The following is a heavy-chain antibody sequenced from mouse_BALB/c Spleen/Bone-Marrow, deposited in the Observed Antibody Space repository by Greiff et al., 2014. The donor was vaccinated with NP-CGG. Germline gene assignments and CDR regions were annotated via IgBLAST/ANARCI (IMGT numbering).Heavy chain of an antibody. J-gene: IGHJ4*01. Sequence: EVQLQESGAELVKPGASVKLSCTASGFNIKDTYMHWVKQRPEQGLEWIGRIDPANGNTKYDPKFQGKATITADTSSNTAYQQLSSLTSEDTAVCYCARWEYYAMDYWGQGTSVTVSS. CDR3: ARWEYYAMDY. CDR1: GFNIKDTY. CDR2: IDPANGNT. D-gene: IGHD4-1*01. V-gene: IGHV14-3*02.